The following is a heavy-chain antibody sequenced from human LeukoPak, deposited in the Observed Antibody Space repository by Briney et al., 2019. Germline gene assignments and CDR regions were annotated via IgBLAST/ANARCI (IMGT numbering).Heavy chain of an antibody. Sequence: SETLSLTCAVYGASFSGHYGSWIRQPPGKGLEWLGDMFNSGNTHYNPSLKSRGTISVDTSKNQFSLRLTSVTAADTAMYYCARSGIAAAGTVWFDPWGQGTLVTASS. CDR2: MFNSGNT. CDR3: ARSGIAAAGTVWFDP. V-gene: IGHV4-34*12. J-gene: IGHJ5*02. D-gene: IGHD6-13*01. CDR1: GASFSGHY.